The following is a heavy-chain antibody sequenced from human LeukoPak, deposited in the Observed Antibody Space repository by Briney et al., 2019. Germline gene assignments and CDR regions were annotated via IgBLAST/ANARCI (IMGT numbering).Heavy chain of an antibody. CDR3: ARDQRFAFYYHSGSFPS. V-gene: IGHV3-7*03. CDR2: IKQDGSEK. Sequence: GGSLRLSCAASGFTFSSYWMSWVRQAPGKGLEWVANIKQDGSEKYYVDSVKGRFTISRDSSNNTLFLQMNSLRGEDTAIYYCARDQRFAFYYHSGSFPSWGQGARVTVSS. CDR1: GFTFSSYW. J-gene: IGHJ5*02. D-gene: IGHD3-10*01.